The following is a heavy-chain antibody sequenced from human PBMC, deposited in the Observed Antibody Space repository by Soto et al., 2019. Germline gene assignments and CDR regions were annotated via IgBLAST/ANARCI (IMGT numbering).Heavy chain of an antibody. CDR3: ARSYGSGSYFSDAFEI. D-gene: IGHD3-10*01. CDR2: INQDGSED. J-gene: IGHJ3*02. CDR1: GFTMETYW. V-gene: IGHV3-7*01. Sequence: EVQLVESGGGFVQPGGSLRLSCAASGFTMETYWMSWVRQAPGKGLEWVANINQDGSEDYYVDSVRGRFTISRDNGQNSLCLQMSGLRADDTAVDHCARSYGSGSYFSDAFEIWGHGTMVAVSS.